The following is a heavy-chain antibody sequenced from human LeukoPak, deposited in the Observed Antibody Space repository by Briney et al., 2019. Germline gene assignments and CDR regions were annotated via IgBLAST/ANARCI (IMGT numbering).Heavy chain of an antibody. Sequence: PSETLSLTCAVYGGSFSGYYWSWIRQPPGKGLEWIGEINHSGSTNYNPSLKSRVTISVDTSKNQFSLKLSSVTAADTAVYYCARLGLRAAAGTIDYWGQGTLVTVSS. CDR2: INHSGST. CDR3: ARLGLRAAAGTIDY. V-gene: IGHV4-34*01. CDR1: GGSFSGYY. J-gene: IGHJ4*02. D-gene: IGHD6-13*01.